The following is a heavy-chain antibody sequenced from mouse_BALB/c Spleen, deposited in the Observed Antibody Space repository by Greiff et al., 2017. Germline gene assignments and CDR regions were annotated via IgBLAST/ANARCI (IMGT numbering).Heavy chain of an antibody. J-gene: IGHJ3*01. CDR1: GYTFSSYW. V-gene: IGHV1-9*01. D-gene: IGHD3-3*01. Sequence: VQLQQSGAELMKPGASVKISCKATGYTFSSYWIEWVKQRPGHGLEWIGEILPGSGSTNYNEKFKGKATFTADTSSNTAYMQLSSLTSEDSAVYYCARSPGDGAYWGQGTLVTVSA. CDR3: ARSPGDGAY. CDR2: ILPGSGST.